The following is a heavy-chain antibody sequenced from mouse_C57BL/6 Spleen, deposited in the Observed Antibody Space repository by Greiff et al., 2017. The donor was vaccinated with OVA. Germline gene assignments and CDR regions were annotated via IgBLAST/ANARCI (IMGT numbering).Heavy chain of an antibody. CDR3: TTPLYAMDY. J-gene: IGHJ4*01. CDR1: GYTFTDYE. CDR2: IDPETGGT. Sequence: QVQLKQSGAELVRPGASVTLSCKASGYTFTDYEIHWVKQTPVHGLEWIGAIDPETGGTAYNQKFQGKAILTADKSSSTAYMGLRSLTSEDSAVYYCTTPLYAMDYWGQGTSVTVSS. V-gene: IGHV1-15*01.